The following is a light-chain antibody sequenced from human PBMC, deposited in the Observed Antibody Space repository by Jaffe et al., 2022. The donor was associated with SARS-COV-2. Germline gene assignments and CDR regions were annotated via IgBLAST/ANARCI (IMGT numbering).Light chain of an antibody. CDR2: GSS. CDR1: QSVSSSY. V-gene: IGKV3-20*01. J-gene: IGKJ1*01. CDR3: QHYSSSPGWT. Sequence: EIVLTQSPGTLSLSPGERATLSCRASQSVSSSYLAWYQQKPGQAPRLLIYGSSSRATAIPDRFSGSGSGTDFTLTISRLEPEDFAVYYCQHYSSSPGWTFGQGTKVEIK.